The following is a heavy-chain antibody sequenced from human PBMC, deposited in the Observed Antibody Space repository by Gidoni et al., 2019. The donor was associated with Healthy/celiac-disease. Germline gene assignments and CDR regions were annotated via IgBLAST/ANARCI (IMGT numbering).Heavy chain of an antibody. Sequence: QVQLVESGVDLVKPGGYLRVSCAASGITFSDYCMSWVRQAPGKGLEWVSSISSSSSYTNYADSVKGRFTISRDNAKNSLYLQMNSLRAEDTAVYYCARYSSVWFGAAFDYWGQGTLVTVSS. D-gene: IGHD6-19*01. CDR1: GITFSDYC. CDR2: ISSSSSYT. J-gene: IGHJ4*02. V-gene: IGHV3-11*06. CDR3: ARYSSVWFGAAFDY.